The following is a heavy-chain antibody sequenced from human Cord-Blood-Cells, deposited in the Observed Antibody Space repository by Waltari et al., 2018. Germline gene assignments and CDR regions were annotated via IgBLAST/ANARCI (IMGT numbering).Heavy chain of an antibody. D-gene: IGHD4-4*01. CDR1: GGSFSGYY. V-gene: IGHV4-34*01. Sequence: QVQLQQWGAGLLKPSETLSLTCAVYGGSFSGYYWSWIRQPPGKGLEWIGEINHRGSTNYNPSLKSRVTISVDTSRTQFSLKLSSVTAADTAVYYCARSKGSGPDYWGQGTLVTVSS. J-gene: IGHJ4*02. CDR3: ARSKGSGPDY. CDR2: INHRGST.